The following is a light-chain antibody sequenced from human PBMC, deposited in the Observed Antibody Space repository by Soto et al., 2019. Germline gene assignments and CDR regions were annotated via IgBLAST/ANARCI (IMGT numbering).Light chain of an antibody. J-gene: IGKJ1*01. CDR1: QSVSSSY. CDR2: GAS. CDR3: QQYGSSPTT. Sequence: ESVWPQSPGTLSFSPGERATLSCRASQSVSSSYLAWYQQKPGQAPRLLIYGASSRATGIPDRFSGSGSGTDFTLTISRLEPEDFAVYYCQQYGSSPTTFGHGTKVDIK. V-gene: IGKV3-20*01.